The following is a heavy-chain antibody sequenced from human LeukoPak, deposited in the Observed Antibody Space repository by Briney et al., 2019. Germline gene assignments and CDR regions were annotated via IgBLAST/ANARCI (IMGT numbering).Heavy chain of an antibody. D-gene: IGHD2-2*01. V-gene: IGHV3-21*01. CDR1: GFTFSSYW. J-gene: IGHJ4*02. Sequence: GGSLRLSCAASGFTFSSYWMHWVRQAPGKGLEWVSSISSSSSYIYYADSVKGRFTISRDNAKNSLYLQMNSLRAEDTAVYYCARVLAGGYCSSTSCYGADYWGQGTLVTVSS. CDR3: ARVLAGGYCSSTSCYGADY. CDR2: ISSSSSYI.